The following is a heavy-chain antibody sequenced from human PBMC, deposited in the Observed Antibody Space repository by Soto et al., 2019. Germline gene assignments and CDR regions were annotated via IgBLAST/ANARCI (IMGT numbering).Heavy chain of an antibody. J-gene: IGHJ4*02. D-gene: IGHD1-7*01. V-gene: IGHV4-4*02. CDR3: ASRDPGTSVDY. Sequence: SETLSLTCAVSGGSLTSNNWCTWVRQPPGQGLEWIGEIYRTGSTNYNPSLKSRVTISLDKSENQFSLKVTSLTAADTAVYYCASRDPGTSVDYWGQGTLVTVSS. CDR1: GGSLTSNNW. CDR2: IYRTGST.